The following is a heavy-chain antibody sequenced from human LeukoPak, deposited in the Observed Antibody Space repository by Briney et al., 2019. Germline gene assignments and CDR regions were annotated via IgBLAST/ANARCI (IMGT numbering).Heavy chain of an antibody. CDR3: AKDLEVLWFGDPTDASDI. J-gene: IGHJ3*02. CDR2: ITGSGDSS. V-gene: IGHV3-23*01. CDR1: GFTFSSYA. Sequence: GVSLRLSCAASGFTFSSYAMSWVRQAPGKGLEWVSVITGSGDSSFYGDSVKGRFTISRDNSKNTLYLQMNSLRVEDTAVYYCAKDLEVLWFGDPTDASDIWGQGTMVTVAS. D-gene: IGHD3-10*01.